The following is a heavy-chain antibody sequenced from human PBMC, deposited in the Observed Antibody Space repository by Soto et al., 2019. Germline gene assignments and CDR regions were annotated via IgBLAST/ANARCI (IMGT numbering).Heavy chain of an antibody. Sequence: ETRSLTYTVSGASVNSENYYWSWIRQPPGKVLEWIAYVYYSGSTNYNPSLKSRATISLDTYRKQFSLKMTSMTSADTAFYYCARGVFSCLQCFDXWGQGTLFTVSX. D-gene: IGHD6-19*01. CDR2: VYYSGST. V-gene: IGHV4-61*01. CDR1: GASVNSENYY. J-gene: IGHJ5*02. CDR3: ARGVFSCLQCFDX.